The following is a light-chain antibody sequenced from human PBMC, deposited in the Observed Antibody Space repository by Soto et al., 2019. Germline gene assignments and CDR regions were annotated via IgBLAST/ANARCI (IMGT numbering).Light chain of an antibody. CDR1: SSDVGDNNF. J-gene: IGLJ2*01. CDR2: EVS. CDR3: SSYTSRSTMV. V-gene: IGLV2-14*01. Sequence: QSALTQPASVSGSPGQSITFSCTGTSSDVGDNNFVSWYQQHPGKAPKLRIHEVSNRRSGVSNRFSGSKSGNTASLTISGLQAEDEADYYCSSYTSRSTMVFGGGTKLTVL.